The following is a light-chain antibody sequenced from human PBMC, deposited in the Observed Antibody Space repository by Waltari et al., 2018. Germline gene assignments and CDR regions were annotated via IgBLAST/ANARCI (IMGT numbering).Light chain of an antibody. Sequence: DIQMTQSPSSLSASVGDRVTITCRASQDISNYLVWYQQKPGKVPKLLIYGTSTSQPGVPSRFSGSGSGTDYTLTISSLQPEDVATYYCQKYNSEPLTFGPGTRVDIK. CDR3: QKYNSEPLT. CDR2: GTS. J-gene: IGKJ3*01. V-gene: IGKV1-27*01. CDR1: QDISNY.